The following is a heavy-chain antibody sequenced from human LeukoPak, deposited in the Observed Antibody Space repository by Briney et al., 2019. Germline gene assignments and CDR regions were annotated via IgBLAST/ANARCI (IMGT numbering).Heavy chain of an antibody. J-gene: IGHJ5*02. V-gene: IGHV4-61*01. CDR3: ATSVSYGSGVTNWFDP. Sequence: SETLSLTCTVSGGSFSSGSYYWRWIRQPPGKGLEWIGYIYYSGSTNYNPSLKSRVTISVDTSKNQFSLKLSSVTAADTAVYYCATSVSYGSGVTNWFDPWGQGTLVTVSS. D-gene: IGHD3-10*01. CDR1: GGSFSSGSYY. CDR2: IYYSGST.